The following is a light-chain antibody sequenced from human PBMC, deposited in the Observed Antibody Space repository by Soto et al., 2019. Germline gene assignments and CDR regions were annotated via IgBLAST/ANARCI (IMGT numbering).Light chain of an antibody. J-gene: IGLJ1*01. CDR3: SSYAGSNNWN. Sequence: ALTQPPSASGSPGQSVTISCTGTSSDVGSYNYVSWYQQHPGKAPKLMIYEVSKRPSGVPDRFSGSKSGNTASLTVSGLQAEDEADYYCSSYAGSNNWNFGTGTKLTVL. CDR2: EVS. CDR1: SSDVGSYNY. V-gene: IGLV2-8*01.